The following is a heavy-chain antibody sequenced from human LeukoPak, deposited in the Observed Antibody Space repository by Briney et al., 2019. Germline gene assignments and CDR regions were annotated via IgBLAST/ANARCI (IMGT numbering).Heavy chain of an antibody. CDR1: GGSISGYF. V-gene: IGHV4-4*09. CDR2: IHSSGST. Sequence: SETLSLTCSVSGGSISGYFWSWVRQPPGKGVEWIGNIHSSGSTSYNPSLKSRVTISVDTSKSQFSLKLSSVTAADTAVFYCARRRTVGFFDYWGQGILVTVSS. J-gene: IGHJ4*02. CDR3: ARRRTVGFFDY. D-gene: IGHD3/OR15-3a*01.